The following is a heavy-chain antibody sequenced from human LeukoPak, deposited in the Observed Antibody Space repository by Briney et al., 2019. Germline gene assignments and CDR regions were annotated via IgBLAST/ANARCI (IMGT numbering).Heavy chain of an antibody. CDR3: ARGPRVYYYYYMDV. V-gene: IGHV4-34*01. Sequence: SQTLSLTCDVYGGSFTGYYWSWIRQPPGKGLEWIGEINHSGSTNYNPSLKSRVTISVDTSKNQFSQKLRSVTAADTAVYYCARGPRVYYYYYMDVWGKGTTVTVSS. CDR1: GGSFTGYY. CDR2: INHSGST. D-gene: IGHD3-10*01. J-gene: IGHJ6*03.